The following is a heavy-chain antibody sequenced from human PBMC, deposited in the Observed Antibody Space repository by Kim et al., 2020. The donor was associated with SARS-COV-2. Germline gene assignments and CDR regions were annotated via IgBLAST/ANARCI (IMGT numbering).Heavy chain of an antibody. Sequence: NHNPAIKSRVTKTVNTSKNPFSMKLSSMTAADTAVYYCARGSGRSGWFDPWGQGTLVTVSS. V-gene: IGHV4-34*01. CDR3: ARGSGRSGWFDP. D-gene: IGHD2-15*01. J-gene: IGHJ5*02.